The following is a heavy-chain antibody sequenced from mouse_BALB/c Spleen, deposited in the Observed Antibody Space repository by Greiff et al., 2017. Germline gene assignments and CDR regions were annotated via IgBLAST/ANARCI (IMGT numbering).Heavy chain of an antibody. J-gene: IGHJ1*01. CDR2: ISPGNGDI. CDR3: NGVLRYFDV. CDR1: GYTFTDYA. V-gene: IGHV1S53*02. Sequence: VQGVESDAELVKPGASVKISCKASGYTFTDYAIHWVKQKPEQGLEWIGYISPGNGDIKYNEKFKGKATLTADKSSSTAYLQLNSLTSEDSAVYCCNGVLRYFDVWGAGTTVTVSS.